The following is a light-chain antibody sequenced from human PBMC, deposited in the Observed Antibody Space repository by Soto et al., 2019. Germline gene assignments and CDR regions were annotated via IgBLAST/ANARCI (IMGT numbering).Light chain of an antibody. Sequence: PSSLSSSVGDRVAITCRASQGISSYLAWYQKKPGKAPNLLIYAASTLQSGVPSRFSGSGSGTDFTLTISSLQPEDFATYYCQQLNTYPITFGQGTRLEIK. J-gene: IGKJ5*01. CDR2: AAS. CDR1: QGISSY. CDR3: QQLNTYPIT. V-gene: IGKV1-9*01.